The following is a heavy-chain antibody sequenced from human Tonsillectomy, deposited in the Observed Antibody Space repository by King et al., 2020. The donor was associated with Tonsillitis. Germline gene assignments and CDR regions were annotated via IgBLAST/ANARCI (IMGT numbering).Heavy chain of an antibody. Sequence: VQLQQWGAGLLKPSETLSLTCAVYGGSFSDYYWSWIRQPPGKGLEWIGETNHSGSTNYNPSLKSRVTISVDTSKNQFSLKVNSVTAAATAVYYCASISEGHYHGTCAHNASNCFDPWGQGTLVTVSS. J-gene: IGHJ5*02. D-gene: IGHD3-10*01. CDR1: GGSFSDYY. CDR2: TNHSGST. CDR3: ASISEGHYHGTCAHNASNCFDP. V-gene: IGHV4-34*01.